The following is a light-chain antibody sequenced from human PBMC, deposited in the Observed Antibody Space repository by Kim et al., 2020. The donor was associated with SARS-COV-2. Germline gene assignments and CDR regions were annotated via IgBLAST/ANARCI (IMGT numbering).Light chain of an antibody. J-gene: IGKJ2*01. CDR1: QGVSHHC. CDR3: QGYGSSPLYL. CDR2: ATS. V-gene: IGKV3-20*01. Sequence: SPGGRATLPRLARQGVSHHCLAWFQEKPGQAPMLLVFATSRRASCIPDRFSGTWSGTDFTLDHNGVGTEDFAGYYCQGYGSSPLYLFGKENNLEI.